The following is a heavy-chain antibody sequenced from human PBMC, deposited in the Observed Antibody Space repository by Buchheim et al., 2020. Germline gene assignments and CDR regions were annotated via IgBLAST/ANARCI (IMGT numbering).Heavy chain of an antibody. CDR1: GGSISSYY. D-gene: IGHD6-6*01. V-gene: IGHV4-59*01. Sequence: QVQLQESGPGLVKPSETLSLTCTVSGGSISSYYWSWIRQPPGKGLEWIGYIYYSGSTNYNPSLKSRVTISVDTSKNQFSLKLSSVTAADTAVYYCARDRLGRAARFGGSPIFDYWGQGTL. CDR2: IYYSGST. J-gene: IGHJ4*02. CDR3: ARDRLGRAARFGGSPIFDY.